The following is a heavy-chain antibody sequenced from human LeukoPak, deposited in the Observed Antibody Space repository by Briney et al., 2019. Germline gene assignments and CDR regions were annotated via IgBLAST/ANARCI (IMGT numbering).Heavy chain of an antibody. V-gene: IGHV4-59*01. J-gene: IGHJ4*02. CDR3: ARGTTVVAHYSDY. CDR1: GGSISSYY. CDR2: IYYSGRT. D-gene: IGHD4-23*01. Sequence: PSETLSLTCTVSGGSISSYYWSWIRQPPGKGLEWIGYIYYSGRTHYNPSLKSRVTISVDTAKNQFSLKLSSVTAADTAVYYCARGTTVVAHYSDYWGQGTLVTVSS.